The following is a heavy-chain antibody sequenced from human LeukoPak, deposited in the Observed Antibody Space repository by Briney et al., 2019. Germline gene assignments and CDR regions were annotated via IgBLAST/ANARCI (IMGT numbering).Heavy chain of an antibody. CDR2: IYYSGST. D-gene: IGHD6-19*01. J-gene: IGHJ4*02. CDR3: ARHHRSGWFDY. V-gene: IGHV4-59*08. Sequence: SETLSHTCTVSGGSISSYYWSWIRQSPGKGLEWIGYIYYSGSTNYNPSLKSRVTISVDTSKNQFSLKLSSVTAADTAVYYCARHHRSGWFDYWGQGTLVTVSS. CDR1: GGSISSYY.